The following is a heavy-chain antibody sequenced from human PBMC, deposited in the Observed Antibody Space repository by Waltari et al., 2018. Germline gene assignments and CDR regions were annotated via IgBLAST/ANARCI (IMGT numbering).Heavy chain of an antibody. CDR2: IYHTGTT. D-gene: IGHD3-16*01. Sequence: QVQLQESGPGLVEASQTLSLTCTVSGALIRNGGFFWSWLRQRPGKGLEWIGHIYHTGTTYYNSSLKSVATISVDKSKNQIFLRLASVTAADSALYYCARRDYENNWFDPWGQGTLVTVS. V-gene: IGHV4-30-4*01. CDR3: ARRDYENNWFDP. J-gene: IGHJ5*02. CDR1: GALIRNGGFF.